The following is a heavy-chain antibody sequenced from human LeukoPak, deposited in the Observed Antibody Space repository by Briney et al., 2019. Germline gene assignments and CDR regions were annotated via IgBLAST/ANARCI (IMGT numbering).Heavy chain of an antibody. CDR2: IYYSGST. CDR1: GGSISSSSYY. D-gene: IGHD5-18*01. J-gene: IGHJ4*02. CDR3: ARLRGYSYGWKTLYYFDH. V-gene: IGHV4-39*01. Sequence: PSETLSLTCTVSGGSISSSSYYWGWIRQPPGKGLEWIGSIYYSGSTYYNPSLKSRVTISVDTSKNQFSLKLSSVTAADTAVYYCARLRGYSYGWKTLYYFDHWGQGTLVTVSS.